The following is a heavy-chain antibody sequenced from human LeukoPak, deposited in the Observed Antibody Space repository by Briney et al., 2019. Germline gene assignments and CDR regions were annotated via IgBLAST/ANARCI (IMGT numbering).Heavy chain of an antibody. CDR2: INHSGST. Sequence: PSETLSLTCAVYGGSFSGYHWSWIRQPPGKGLEWIGEINHSGSTNYNPSLKSRVTISVDTSKNQFSLKLSSVTAADTAVYYCARFIAAAGTGAFDIWGQGTMVTVSS. J-gene: IGHJ3*02. V-gene: IGHV4-34*01. CDR1: GGSFSGYH. D-gene: IGHD6-13*01. CDR3: ARFIAAAGTGAFDI.